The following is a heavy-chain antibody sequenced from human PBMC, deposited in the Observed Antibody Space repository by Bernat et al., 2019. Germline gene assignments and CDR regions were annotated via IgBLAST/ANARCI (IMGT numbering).Heavy chain of an antibody. CDR3: ARFEYFDY. CDR1: GFTFSSYG. Sequence: VRLGESGGGVVQPGRSPRLSCAASGFTFSSYGMHWVRQAPGKGLEWVAIIWYDGSNKNYADSVKGRFTISKDTSKNTLYLQMNSLRAEDTAVYYCARFEYFDYWGQGTLVTVSS. D-gene: IGHD3-16*01. CDR2: IWYDGSNK. J-gene: IGHJ4*02. V-gene: IGHV3-33*01.